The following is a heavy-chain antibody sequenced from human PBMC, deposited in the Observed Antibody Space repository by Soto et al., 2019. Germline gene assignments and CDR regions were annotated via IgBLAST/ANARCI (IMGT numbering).Heavy chain of an antibody. V-gene: IGHV4-30-4*01. CDR2: IYYSGST. CDR1: GGSISSGDYY. Sequence: QVQLQESGPGLVKPSQTLSLTCTVSGGSISSGDYYWSWIRQPPGKGLEWIGYIYYSGSTYYNPSLKSRVTISVDPSKNQFSLKLSSVTAADTAVYYCARDMRTAGSGRGWYFDLWGRGTLVTVSS. J-gene: IGHJ2*01. CDR3: ARDMRTAGSGRGWYFDL. D-gene: IGHD3-10*01.